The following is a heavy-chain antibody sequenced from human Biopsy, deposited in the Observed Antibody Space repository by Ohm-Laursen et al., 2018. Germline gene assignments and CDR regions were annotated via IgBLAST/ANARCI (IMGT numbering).Heavy chain of an antibody. CDR2: ISGGGTI. Sequence: SLRLSCAAFGFSFSDYHMRWIRQAPGRGLEWVSYISGGGTIYYGDSMKGRVTISRDNAKNSLYLQMHSLRAEDTAAYYCARDTRWSPYSMDVWGQGTTVTVSS. CDR1: GFSFSDYH. V-gene: IGHV3-11*01. J-gene: IGHJ6*02. D-gene: IGHD4-23*01. CDR3: ARDTRWSPYSMDV.